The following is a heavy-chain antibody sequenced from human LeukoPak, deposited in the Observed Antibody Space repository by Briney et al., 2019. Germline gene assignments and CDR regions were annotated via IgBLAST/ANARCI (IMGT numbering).Heavy chain of an antibody. D-gene: IGHD3-9*01. CDR2: IYYSGST. V-gene: IGHV4-39*07. J-gene: IGHJ4*02. CDR1: GGSISSSSYY. Sequence: SETLSLTCTVSGGSISSSSYYWGWIRQPPGKGLEWIGGIYYSGSTYYNPSLKSRVTISVDTSKNQFSLKLSSVTAADTAVYYCARGGRYFDWLFVFDYWGQGTLVTVSS. CDR3: ARGGRYFDWLFVFDY.